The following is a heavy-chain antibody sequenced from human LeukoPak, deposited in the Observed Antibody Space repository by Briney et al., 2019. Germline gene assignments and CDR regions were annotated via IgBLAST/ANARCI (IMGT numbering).Heavy chain of an antibody. CDR1: GFTVSSNY. V-gene: IGHV3-53*01. CDR3: ARARAHIVVVTANDY. Sequence: PGGSLRLSCVVSGFTVSSNYMSWVRQAPGKGLEWVSVMYSAGFTYYADSVKGRFTISRDNSKNTLNLQMNSLRAEDTAVYYCARARAHIVVVTANDYWGQGTLVTVSS. CDR2: MYSAGFT. J-gene: IGHJ4*02. D-gene: IGHD2-21*02.